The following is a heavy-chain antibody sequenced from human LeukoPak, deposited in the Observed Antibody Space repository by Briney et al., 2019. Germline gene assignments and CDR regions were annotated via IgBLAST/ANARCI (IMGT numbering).Heavy chain of an antibody. CDR1: GFTFSSYW. CDR2: ITSDGSST. J-gene: IGHJ3*02. CDR3: ARAIGYPGAFDI. D-gene: IGHD2-2*03. Sequence: PGGSLRLSCAASGFTFSSYWMHWVRQAPGKGLVWVSHITSDGSSTRYADSVKGRFTISRDNAKNTLYLQMNSLRAEDTAVYYCARAIGYPGAFDIWGQGTMVTVSS. V-gene: IGHV3-74*01.